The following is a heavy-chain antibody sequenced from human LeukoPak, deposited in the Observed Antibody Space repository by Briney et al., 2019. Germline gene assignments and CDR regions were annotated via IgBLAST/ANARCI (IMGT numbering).Heavy chain of an antibody. CDR1: GYTFTSCG. D-gene: IGHD6-13*01. CDR3: ARDRPFRQQLISDY. Sequence: ASVKVSCKASGYTFTSCGISWVRQAPGQGLEWMGWISAYNGNTNYAQKLQGRVTMTTDTSTSTAYMELRSPRSDDTAVYYCARDRPFRQQLISDYWGQGTLVTVSS. CDR2: ISAYNGNT. J-gene: IGHJ4*02. V-gene: IGHV1-18*01.